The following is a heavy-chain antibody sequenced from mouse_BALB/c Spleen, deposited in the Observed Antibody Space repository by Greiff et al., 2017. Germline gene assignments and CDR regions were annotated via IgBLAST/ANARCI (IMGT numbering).Heavy chain of an antibody. Sequence: VKLVESGPELVKPGASVKISCKASGYAFSSSWMNWVKQRPGQGLEWIGRIYPGDGDTNYNGKFKGKATLTADKSSSTAYMQLSSLTSVDSAVYFCAISTVVVPMDYWGQGTSVTVSS. CDR2: IYPGDGDT. J-gene: IGHJ4*01. V-gene: IGHV1-82*01. CDR1: GYAFSSSW. CDR3: AISTVVVPMDY. D-gene: IGHD1-1*01.